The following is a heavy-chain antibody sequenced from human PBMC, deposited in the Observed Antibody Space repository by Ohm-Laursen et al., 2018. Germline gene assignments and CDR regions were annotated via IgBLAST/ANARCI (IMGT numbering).Heavy chain of an antibody. V-gene: IGHV1-2*02. D-gene: IGHD2-15*01. Sequence: ASAKVSCKTSGYTFTGYYMHWVRQAPGQGLEWMGWINPNNGGTNYAQKFQGRVTMTRDTSISTAYMELSRLRSDDTAVYFCARDGRVVVAATSSGHFDYWGQGTLVTVSS. J-gene: IGHJ4*02. CDR3: ARDGRVVVAATSSGHFDY. CDR2: INPNNGGT. CDR1: GYTFTGYY.